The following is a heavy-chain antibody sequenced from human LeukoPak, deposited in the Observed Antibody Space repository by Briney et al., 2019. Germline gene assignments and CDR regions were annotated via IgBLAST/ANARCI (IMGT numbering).Heavy chain of an antibody. J-gene: IGHJ4*02. CDR2: INTRSSYI. D-gene: IGHD6-19*01. CDR3: VRELSGSGNVYYFDH. Sequence: PGGPLKLSCAASGFTFTSFSFNWVRQAPGKGLEWVSSINTRSSYIWYADSVKGRFTISRDNAQNSLYLQMNSLRVEDTAVYYCVRELSGSGNVYYFDHWGQGTLVTVSS. V-gene: IGHV3-21*01. CDR1: GFTFTSFS.